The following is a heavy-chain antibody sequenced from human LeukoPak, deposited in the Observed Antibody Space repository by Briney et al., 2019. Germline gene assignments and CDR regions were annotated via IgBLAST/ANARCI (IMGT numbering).Heavy chain of an antibody. CDR3: ARSRGGYSYGYGED. Sequence: GASVKVSCKASGYSFTSYGISWVRQAPGQGLEWMGWISAYNGNTNYAQKLQDRVTMTTDTSTSTGYMELRSLTSDDTAVYYCARSRGGYSYGYGEDWGQGTLVTASS. V-gene: IGHV1-18*01. CDR1: GYSFTSYG. J-gene: IGHJ4*02. D-gene: IGHD5-18*01. CDR2: ISAYNGNT.